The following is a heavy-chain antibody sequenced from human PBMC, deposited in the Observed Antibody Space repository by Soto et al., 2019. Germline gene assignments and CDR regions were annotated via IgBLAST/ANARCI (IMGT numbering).Heavy chain of an antibody. J-gene: IGHJ4*02. Sequence: QVQLQESGPGLVKPSQTLSLTCTVSGGSISSGDYYWSWIRQPPGKGLEWIGYIYYSGSTYYNPYLKSRVTISVDTSKNQFSLKLRSVTAADTAVYYCARMITPWMGNFDYWGQGTLVTVSS. D-gene: IGHD3-16*01. CDR1: GGSISSGDYY. CDR2: IYYSGST. CDR3: ARMITPWMGNFDY. V-gene: IGHV4-30-4*01.